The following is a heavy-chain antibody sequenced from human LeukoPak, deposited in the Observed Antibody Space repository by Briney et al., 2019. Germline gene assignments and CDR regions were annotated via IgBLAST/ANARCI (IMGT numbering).Heavy chain of an antibody. CDR1: GGSISSSSYY. Sequence: SETLSLTCTVSGGSISSSSYYWGWIRQPPRKGLEWIGSIYYSGSTYYNPSLKSRVTISVDTSKNQFSLKLSSVTDADTAVYYCAREQPLWWRGGSGSPTPNWFDPWGQGTLVTVSS. J-gene: IGHJ5*02. D-gene: IGHD3-10*01. CDR2: IYYSGST. V-gene: IGHV4-39*07. CDR3: AREQPLWWRGGSGSPTPNWFDP.